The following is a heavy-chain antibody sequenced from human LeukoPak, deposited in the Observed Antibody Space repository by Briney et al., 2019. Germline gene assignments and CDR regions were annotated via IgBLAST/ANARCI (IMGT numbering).Heavy chain of an antibody. Sequence: GGSLRLSCAASGFTFSNFWISWVRQAPEKGLEWVANIKEDGSAKYFVDSVRGRFTVSRDNTKNSVYVQISDLRAEDTAVYYCAREAKYFGSGSSYWYFDLWGRGTLVTVSS. J-gene: IGHJ2*01. CDR2: IKEDGSAK. D-gene: IGHD3-10*01. CDR1: GFTFSNFW. CDR3: AREAKYFGSGSSYWYFDL. V-gene: IGHV3-7*01.